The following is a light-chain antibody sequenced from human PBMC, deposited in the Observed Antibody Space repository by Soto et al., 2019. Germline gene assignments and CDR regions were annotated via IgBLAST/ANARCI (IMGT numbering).Light chain of an antibody. CDR2: DAS. CDR1: QSVSSF. V-gene: IGKV3-20*01. J-gene: IGKJ5*01. CDR3: QQYGSSPFT. Sequence: SPVTLSLSQGERDTLSCRASQSVSSFLVWYQQKPGQAPRLLIYDASSRATGIPDRFSGSGSGTDFTLTISRLEPEDFAVYYCQQYGSSPFTFGQGTRLAI.